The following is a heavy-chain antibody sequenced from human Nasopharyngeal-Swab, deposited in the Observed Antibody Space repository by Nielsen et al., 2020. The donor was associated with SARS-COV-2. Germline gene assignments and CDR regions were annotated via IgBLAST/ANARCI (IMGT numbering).Heavy chain of an antibody. D-gene: IGHD1-26*01. CDR1: GYTFTSYD. J-gene: IGHJ4*02. CDR2: MNPNSGNT. Sequence: ASVKVSCKASGYTFTSYDINWVRRATGQGLEWMGWMNPNSGNTGYAQKFQGRVTMTEDTSTDTAYMELSSLTSEDTAVYYCTTVAGSYGRFDYWGQGTLVTVSS. V-gene: IGHV1-8*01. CDR3: TTVAGSYGRFDY.